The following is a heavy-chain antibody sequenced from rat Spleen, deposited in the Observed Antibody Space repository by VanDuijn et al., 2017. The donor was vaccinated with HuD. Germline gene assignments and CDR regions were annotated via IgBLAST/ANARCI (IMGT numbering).Heavy chain of an antibody. J-gene: IGHJ4*01. CDR1: GFSLTSHH. V-gene: IGHV2-41*01. CDR2: IWNTGGT. D-gene: IGHD1-11*01. Sequence: QVQLKESGPGLVQPSQTLSLTCTVSGFSLTSHHVHWVRQTPGKGLEWMGVIWNTGGTRFNSALKSRLSISKDTTKSQVFLKMNILQTEDTATYYGARDRNYDYVMDAWGQGASVTVSS. CDR3: ARDRNYDYVMDA.